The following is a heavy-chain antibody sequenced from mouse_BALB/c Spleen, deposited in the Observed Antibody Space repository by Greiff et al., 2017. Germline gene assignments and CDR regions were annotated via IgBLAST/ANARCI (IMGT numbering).Heavy chain of an antibody. CDR2: IDPYDSET. CDR1: GYTFTSYW. D-gene: IGHD1-1*01. Sequence: QVHVKQPGAELVRPGASVKLSCKASGYTFTSYWMNWVKQRPEQGLEWIGRIDPYDSETHYNQKFKDKAILTVDKSSSTAYMQLSSLTSEDSAVYYCEVTTVGGDFDYWGQGTTLTVSS. CDR3: EVTTVGGDFDY. V-gene: IGHV1-74*01. J-gene: IGHJ2*01.